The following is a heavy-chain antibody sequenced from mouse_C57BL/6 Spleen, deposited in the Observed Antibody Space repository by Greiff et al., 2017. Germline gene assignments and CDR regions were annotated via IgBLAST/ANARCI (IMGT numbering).Heavy chain of an antibody. CDR2: IYPGGGYT. CDR3: ARAGYYYSSYDYAMDY. CDR1: GYTFTNYW. D-gene: IGHD2-5*01. V-gene: IGHV1-63*01. J-gene: IGHJ4*01. Sequence: QVQLKQSGAELVRPGTSVKMSCKASGYTFTNYWIGWAKQRPGHGLEWIGDIYPGGGYTNYTEKFKGKATLTADKSSSTAYMQFSSLTSEDSAIYYCARAGYYYSSYDYAMDYWGQGTSVTVSS.